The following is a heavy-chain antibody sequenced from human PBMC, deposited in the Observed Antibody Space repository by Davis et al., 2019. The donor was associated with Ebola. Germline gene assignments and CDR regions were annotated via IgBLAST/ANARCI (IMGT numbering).Heavy chain of an antibody. J-gene: IGHJ4*02. CDR3: ARDSGDMSY. V-gene: IGHV1-18*01. D-gene: IGHD2-21*01. CDR2: IAPYNGIT. Sequence: AASVKVSCKASGYTFTNYAFSWVRQAPGQGLEWMGWIAPYNGITNYAQNLQDRLTLTTDASTSPAYMELRGLASDDTAVYYCARDSGDMSYWGQGTLVTVSS. CDR1: GYTFTNYA.